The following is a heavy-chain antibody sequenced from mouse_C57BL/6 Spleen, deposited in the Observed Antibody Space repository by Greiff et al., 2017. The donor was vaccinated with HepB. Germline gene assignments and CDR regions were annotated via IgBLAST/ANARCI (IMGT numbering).Heavy chain of an antibody. J-gene: IGHJ2*01. D-gene: IGHD1-1*01. CDR3: ARGRFITTVVDHFDY. CDR2: ISDGGSYT. Sequence: EVKLVESGGGLVKPGGSLKLSCAASGFTFSSYAMSWVRQTPEKRLEWVATISDGGSYTYYPDNVKGRFTISRDNAKNNLYLQMSHLKSEDTAMYYCARGRFITTVVDHFDYWGQGTTLTVSS. CDR1: GFTFSSYA. V-gene: IGHV5-4*03.